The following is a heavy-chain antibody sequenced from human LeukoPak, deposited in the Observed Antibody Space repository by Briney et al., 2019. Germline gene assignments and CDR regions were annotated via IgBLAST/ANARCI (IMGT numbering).Heavy chain of an antibody. CDR2: VSGGGGVT. V-gene: IGHV3-23*01. CDR1: GFTFANYA. CDR3: ARVSNDYGGPLDY. D-gene: IGHD4/OR15-4a*01. J-gene: IGHJ4*02. Sequence: GGSLRLSCAASGFTFANYALTWVRQAPGKGLEWVSTVSGGGGVTYYAGSVKGRFTISRDNAKNSLYVQMNSLRAEDTAVYYCARVSNDYGGPLDYWGQGTLVTVSS.